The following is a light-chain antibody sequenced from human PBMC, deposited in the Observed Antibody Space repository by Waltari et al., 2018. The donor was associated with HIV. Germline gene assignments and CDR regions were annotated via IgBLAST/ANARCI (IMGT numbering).Light chain of an antibody. CDR3: QVWDSSSEYV. V-gene: IGLV3-21*02. Sequence: SYVLTQPPSVSVAPGQTARLPCGGNRIGSQRVHWYQQKPGQAPVMVVYDDFDRPSGIPERFSGSNSGNTATLTISRVEAGDEADYFCQVWDSSSEYVFGSGTKVTVL. J-gene: IGLJ1*01. CDR2: DDF. CDR1: RIGSQR.